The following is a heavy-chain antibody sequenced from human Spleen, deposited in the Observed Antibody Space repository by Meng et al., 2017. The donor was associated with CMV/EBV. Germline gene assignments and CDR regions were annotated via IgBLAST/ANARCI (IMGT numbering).Heavy chain of an antibody. CDR2: IKQDGSEK. Sequence: GESLKISCAASGFTFSSYWMSWVRQAPGKGLEWVANIKQDGSEKYYVDSVKGRFTISRDNAKNSLYLQMNSLRAEDTAVYYCARGPHSRSSHYYYGMDVWGQGTTVTVSS. CDR1: GFTFSSYW. CDR3: ARGPHSRSSHYYYGMDV. V-gene: IGHV3-7*01. J-gene: IGHJ6*02. D-gene: IGHD2-2*01.